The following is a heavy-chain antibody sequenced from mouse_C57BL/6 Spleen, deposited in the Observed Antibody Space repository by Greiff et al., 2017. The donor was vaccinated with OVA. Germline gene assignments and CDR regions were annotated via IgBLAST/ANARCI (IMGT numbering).Heavy chain of an antibody. D-gene: IGHD1-1*01. CDR3: ARDRDYYGSSGYFDY. V-gene: IGHV5-4*01. Sequence: EVNLVESGGGLVKPGGSLKLSCAASGFTFSSYAMSWVRQTPEKRLEWVATISDGGSYTYYPDNVKGRFTISRDNAKNNLYLQMSHLKSEDTAMYYCARDRDYYGSSGYFDYWGQGTTLTVSS. J-gene: IGHJ2*01. CDR2: ISDGGSYT. CDR1: GFTFSSYA.